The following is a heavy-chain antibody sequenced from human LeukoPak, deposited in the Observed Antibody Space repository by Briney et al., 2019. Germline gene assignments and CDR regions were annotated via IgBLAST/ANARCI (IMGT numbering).Heavy chain of an antibody. D-gene: IGHD1-26*01. CDR2: INHSGST. CDR1: GGSFSGYY. V-gene: IGHV4-34*01. Sequence: SETLSLTCAVYGGSFSGYYWSWIRQPPGKGLEWIEEINHSGSTNYNPSLKSRVTISVDTSKNQFSLKLSSVTAADTAVYYCARIPTWGVGATGAFDPWGQGTLVTVSS. CDR3: ARIPTWGVGATGAFDP. J-gene: IGHJ5*02.